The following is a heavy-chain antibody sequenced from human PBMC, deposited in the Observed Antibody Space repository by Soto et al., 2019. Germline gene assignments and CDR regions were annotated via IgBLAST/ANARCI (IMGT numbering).Heavy chain of an antibody. CDR3: ARKDYYGSGIYYFDY. CDR2: INAANGDT. J-gene: IGHJ4*02. CDR1: GYTFNKYP. V-gene: IGHV1-3*01. Sequence: QVHLVQSGPEVKEPGASVKVSCKASGYTFNKYPMHWVRQAPGQGLEWMGWINAANGDTGYSQKFQGRVTLTRDTSASTAYMELSSLRSEDTAVYYCARKDYYGSGIYYFDYWCQGTLVTVSS. D-gene: IGHD3-10*01.